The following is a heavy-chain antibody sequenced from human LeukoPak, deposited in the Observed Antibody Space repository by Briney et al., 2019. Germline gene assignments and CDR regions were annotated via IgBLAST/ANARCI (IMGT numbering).Heavy chain of an antibody. CDR2: INHSGST. CDR1: GGAFSGYY. V-gene: IGHV4-34*01. CDR3: ARRGPPSYYYYSYMDV. J-gene: IGHJ6*03. Sequence: SETLSLTCAVYGGAFSGYYWSWIRQPPGKGLEWMGEINHSGSTNYNQTLKRRVPISVDTSKNQFSLKLSSVTAADTAVYYCARRGPPSYYYYSYMDVWGKGTTVTVSS.